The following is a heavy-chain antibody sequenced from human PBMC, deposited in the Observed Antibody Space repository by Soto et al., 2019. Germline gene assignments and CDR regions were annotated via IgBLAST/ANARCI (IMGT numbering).Heavy chain of an antibody. D-gene: IGHD3-3*01. CDR1: GYTFTLYG. V-gene: IGHV1-18*01. CDR3: AREATYYDFWSGSRRWFDP. J-gene: IGHJ5*02. CDR2: IRAYNVNT. Sequence: QVQLVQSGAEVKKPGASVKVYCKASGYTFTLYGISWVRQAPGQGLEWMGWIRAYNVNTNYAQKLQGRATMTTVTHTSKASLEVLSLRSDDTAVYYCAREATYYDFWSGSRRWFDPCGQGTLVTVAS.